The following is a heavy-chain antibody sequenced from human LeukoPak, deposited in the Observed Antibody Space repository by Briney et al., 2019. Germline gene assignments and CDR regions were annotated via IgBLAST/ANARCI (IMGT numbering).Heavy chain of an antibody. V-gene: IGHV1-69*04. CDR3: ARDVGGLGY. CDR2: IIPILGIA. CDR1: RGTFSSYA. Sequence: ASVKVSCKASRGTFSSYAISWVRQAPGQGLEWMGRIIPILGIANYAQKFQGRVTITADKSTSTAYMELSSLRSEDTAVYYCARDVGGLGYWGQGTLVTVSS. D-gene: IGHD1-26*01. J-gene: IGHJ4*02.